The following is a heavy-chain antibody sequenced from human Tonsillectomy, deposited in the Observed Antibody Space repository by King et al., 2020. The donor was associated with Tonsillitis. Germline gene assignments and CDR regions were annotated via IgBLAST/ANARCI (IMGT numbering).Heavy chain of an antibody. CDR2: ISSSSYYI. J-gene: IGHJ3*01. CDR3: ARRLEPVAFDV. D-gene: IGHD3-16*01. CDR1: GFTFSNYN. V-gene: IGHV3-21*01. Sequence: QLVQSGGGLVKPGESLRLSCVTSGFTFSNYNMNWVRQAPGKGLEWVSSISSSSYYIYYADSVKGRFTISRDNAKNSLYLQINSLRAEETAVYYCARRLEPVAFDVWGQGTMVTVSS.